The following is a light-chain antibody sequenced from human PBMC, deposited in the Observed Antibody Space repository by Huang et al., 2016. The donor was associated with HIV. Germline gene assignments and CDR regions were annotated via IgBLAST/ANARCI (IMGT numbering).Light chain of an antibody. Sequence: DIQMTQSPSSLSASVGDRVTIACRASQSIRKFLNWYQQKPGEAPKLLMNSASSLLSGVPSRFSGSGSGTDFTLTITSLQPEDFATYYCQQTDNTPRTFGQGTKVVIK. V-gene: IGKV1-39*01. J-gene: IGKJ1*01. CDR2: SAS. CDR3: QQTDNTPRT. CDR1: QSIRKF.